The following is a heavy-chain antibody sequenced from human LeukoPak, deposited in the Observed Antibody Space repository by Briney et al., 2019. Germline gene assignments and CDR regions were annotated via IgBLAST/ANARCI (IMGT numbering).Heavy chain of an antibody. CDR3: ARHRVIVAEPTTIXGDAFDI. D-gene: IGHD2-2*02. CDR2: XYYXGST. J-gene: IGHJ3*02. V-gene: IGHV4-39*01. Sequence: PSETLSLTCTVSGGSISSSSHYWGWIRQPPGKGLEWIGXXYYXGSTFYNPSLKSRVTISVDTSKNQFSLKLSSVTAADTAVSXCARHRVIVAEPTTIXGDAFDIWGQGTMVTVSS. CDR1: GGSISSSSHY.